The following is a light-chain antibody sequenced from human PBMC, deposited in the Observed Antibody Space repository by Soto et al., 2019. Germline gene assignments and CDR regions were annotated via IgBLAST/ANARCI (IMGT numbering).Light chain of an antibody. CDR1: QGISSW. CDR2: DAS. V-gene: IGKV1-5*01. Sequence: DIQMTQSPSTLSASVGDRVTITCRASQGISSWLAWYQQKPGKAPKLLIYDASSLESGVPSRFSGSGSGTEFALTISILQHDDFASYYCQQYNSYSTFGQGTKVEIK. J-gene: IGKJ1*01. CDR3: QQYNSYST.